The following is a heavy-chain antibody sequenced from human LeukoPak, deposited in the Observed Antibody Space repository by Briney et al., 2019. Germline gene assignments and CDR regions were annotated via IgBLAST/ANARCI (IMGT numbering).Heavy chain of an antibody. CDR3: ARDRSGSYPYYFDY. Sequence: GGSLRLSCAASGFTFSDYSMNWVRQAPGKGLEWVSSISSRSAYIHYTDSVKGRFTISRDNAENSLYLQMNNLRADDTAVYYCARDRSGSYPYYFDYWGQGTVVTVSS. CDR2: ISSRSAYI. CDR1: GFTFSDYS. V-gene: IGHV3-21*01. D-gene: IGHD1-26*01. J-gene: IGHJ4*02.